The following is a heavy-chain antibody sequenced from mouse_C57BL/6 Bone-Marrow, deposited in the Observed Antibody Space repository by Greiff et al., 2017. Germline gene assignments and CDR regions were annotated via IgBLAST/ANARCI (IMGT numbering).Heavy chain of an antibody. Sequence: VKLQESGAELARPGASVKLSCKASGYTFTSYGISWVKQRTGQGLEWIGEIYPRSGNTYYNEKFKGKATLTADKSSSTANMELRSLTSEDSAVYFCASKGHYYGSSFFDYWGQGTTLTVSS. D-gene: IGHD1-1*01. CDR3: ASKGHYYGSSFFDY. J-gene: IGHJ2*01. CDR2: IYPRSGNT. V-gene: IGHV1-81*01. CDR1: GYTFTSYG.